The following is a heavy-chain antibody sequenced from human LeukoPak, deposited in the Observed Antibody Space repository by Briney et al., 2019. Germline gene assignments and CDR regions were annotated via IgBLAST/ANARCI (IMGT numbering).Heavy chain of an antibody. CDR2: ISAHNGKT. CDR1: GYTFTSYG. J-gene: IGHJ4*02. Sequence: GASVKVSCKASGYTFTSYGIIWVRQAPGQGLQWMGWISAHNGKTNYAQNLQGRVIMTTDTSTNTVYLELRSLTSDDTAVYYCARAGTTLLLDYWGQGTLVTVSS. V-gene: IGHV1-18*01. D-gene: IGHD4-11*01. CDR3: ARAGTTLLLDY.